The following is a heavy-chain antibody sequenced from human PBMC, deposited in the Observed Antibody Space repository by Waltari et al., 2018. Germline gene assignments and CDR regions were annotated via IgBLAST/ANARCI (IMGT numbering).Heavy chain of an antibody. J-gene: IGHJ6*02. V-gene: IGHV4-34*01. CDR1: GGSFSGYY. CDR3: ARQSLSGFWRDYYYGMDV. D-gene: IGHD3-3*01. CDR2: INHSGST. Sequence: QVQLQQWGAGLLKPSETLSLTCAVYGGSFSGYYWSWIRQPPGKGLEWIGEINHSGSTNYNPSLKSRVTISVDTSKNQFSLKLSSVTAADTAVYYCARQSLSGFWRDYYYGMDVWGQGTTVTVSS.